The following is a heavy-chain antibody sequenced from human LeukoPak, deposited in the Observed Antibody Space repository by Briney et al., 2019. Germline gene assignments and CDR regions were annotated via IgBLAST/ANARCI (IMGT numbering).Heavy chain of an antibody. J-gene: IGHJ4*02. CDR2: IYYSGST. D-gene: IGHD3-10*01. CDR1: GGSISSSSYY. Sequence: SETLSLTCTVSGGSISSSSYYWGWIRQPPGKGLEWIGSIYYSGSTYYNPSLKSRVTISVDTSKNQFSLKLSSVTAADTAVYYCARGSYGSGSYSPYFDYWGQGTLVTVSS. CDR3: ARGSYGSGSYSPYFDY. V-gene: IGHV4-39*01.